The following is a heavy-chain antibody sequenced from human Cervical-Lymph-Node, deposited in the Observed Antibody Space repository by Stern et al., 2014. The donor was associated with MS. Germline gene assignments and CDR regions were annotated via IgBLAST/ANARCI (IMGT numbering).Heavy chain of an antibody. CDR1: GGTFSSYA. CDR3: ASSVGELTPEAV. D-gene: IGHD3-10*01. V-gene: IGHV1-69*01. Sequence: VQLVESGAELKKPGSSVRVSCKASGGTFSSYAISWVRQDPGQGLEWMGGIIPIFGTANYAQKFQGRVTITADGSTSTAYMEVRSLRSEDTAVYYCASSVGELTPEAVWGQGTTVTVFS. J-gene: IGHJ6*02. CDR2: IIPIFGTA.